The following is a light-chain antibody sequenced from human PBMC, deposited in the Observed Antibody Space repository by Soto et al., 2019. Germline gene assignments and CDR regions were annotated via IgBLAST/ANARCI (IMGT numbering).Light chain of an antibody. Sequence: EIVMTQSPGTLSVSTEEGATLSCRASQSVDRNLAWYQQKPGQAPRLLIYGASTRPTGILDRFSGSGSGTESSLTISNLQSEDFAVYYCQQYDSWPLTFGGGTKVEIK. V-gene: IGKV3D-15*01. CDR3: QQYDSWPLT. CDR2: GAS. CDR1: QSVDRN. J-gene: IGKJ4*01.